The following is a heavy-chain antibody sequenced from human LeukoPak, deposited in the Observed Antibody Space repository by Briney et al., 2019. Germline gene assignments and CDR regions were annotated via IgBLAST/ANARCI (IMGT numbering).Heavy chain of an antibody. J-gene: IGHJ2*01. Sequence: GGSLRLSCAASGFTFSSNAMSWVRQAPGKGLEWVSTISGSGDSTYYADSVKGRFTISRDNSKNTLYLQMNSLRPEDTAVYYCARGNYGTWGYFDLWGRGTLITVSS. D-gene: IGHD1-7*01. CDR3: ARGNYGTWGYFDL. V-gene: IGHV3-23*01. CDR2: ISGSGDST. CDR1: GFTFSSNA.